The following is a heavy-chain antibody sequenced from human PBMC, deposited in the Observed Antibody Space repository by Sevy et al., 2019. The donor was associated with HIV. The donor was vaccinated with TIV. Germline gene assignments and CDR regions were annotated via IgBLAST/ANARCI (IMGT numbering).Heavy chain of an antibody. J-gene: IGHJ3*02. CDR1: GFNFGSYV. V-gene: IGHV3-23*01. D-gene: IGHD3-22*01. CDR2: ISGSGGST. Sequence: GGSLRLSCAASGFNFGSYVMSWVRQAPGKGLEWVSDISGSGGSTYYADSVKGRFTISRDNSKNTLDLQMNSLRAEDTAIYYCAKDNHYDSRGYYYGMRPSEGAFDIWGQGTMVTVSS. CDR3: AKDNHYDSRGYYYGMRPSEGAFDI.